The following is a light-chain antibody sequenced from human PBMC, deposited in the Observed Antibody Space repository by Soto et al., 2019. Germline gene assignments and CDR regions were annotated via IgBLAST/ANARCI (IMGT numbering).Light chain of an antibody. CDR3: AAWDDSLNAYV. CDR1: SSNIGSSS. Sequence: QSVQTQPSSASGTPGQRVTMSCSGSSSNIGSSSVYWYQQLPGTAPKLLIFRNNQRPSGVPDRFSGSKSGTSASLAISGLRSEDEADYYCAAWDDSLNAYVFGTGTKVTVL. CDR2: RNN. V-gene: IGLV1-47*01. J-gene: IGLJ1*01.